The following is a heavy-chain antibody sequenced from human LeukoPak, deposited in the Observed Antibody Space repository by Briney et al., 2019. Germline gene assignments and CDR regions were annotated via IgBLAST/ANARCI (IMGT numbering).Heavy chain of an antibody. Sequence: ASVKVSCKASGGTFSSYAISWVRQAPGQGLEWMGGIIPIFGTANYALKFQGRVTITADESTSTAYMELSSLRSEDTAVYYCARAVDIVVVPAAMENWFDPWGQGTLVTVSS. CDR1: GGTFSSYA. D-gene: IGHD2-2*01. V-gene: IGHV1-69*13. CDR3: ARAVDIVVVPAAMENWFDP. CDR2: IIPIFGTA. J-gene: IGHJ5*02.